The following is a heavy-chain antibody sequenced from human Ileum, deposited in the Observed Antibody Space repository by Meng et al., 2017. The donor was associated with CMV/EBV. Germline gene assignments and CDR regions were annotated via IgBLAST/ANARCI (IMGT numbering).Heavy chain of an antibody. CDR1: GGSITSYY. J-gene: IGHJ2*01. D-gene: IGHD6-13*01. V-gene: IGHV4-4*07. CDR2: IYSTGST. Sequence: QVQLQESGPGLVKPSETLSRTCRVSGGSITSYYWSWIRQPAGKGLEWIGRIYSTGSTNYNPNPSLKSRVTISIDTSKNQFSLKLTSVTAADTAVYYCARGPYSSTWNYWHFDLWGRGTLVNVSS. CDR3: ARGPYSSTWNYWHFDL.